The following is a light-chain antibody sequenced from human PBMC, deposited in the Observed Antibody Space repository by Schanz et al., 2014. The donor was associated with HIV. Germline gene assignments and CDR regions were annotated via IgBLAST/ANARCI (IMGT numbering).Light chain of an antibody. Sequence: QSVLTQPPSVSGAPGQRVTISCTGSSSNIGAGFDVHWYQQLPGTAPKLLIYGNNNRPLGVPDRFSGSKSGTSASLAMTGLQSEDEADYYCQSYDSSLPVVFGGGTKLTVL. J-gene: IGLJ2*01. CDR1: SSNIGAGFD. CDR2: GNN. CDR3: QSYDSSLPVV. V-gene: IGLV1-40*01.